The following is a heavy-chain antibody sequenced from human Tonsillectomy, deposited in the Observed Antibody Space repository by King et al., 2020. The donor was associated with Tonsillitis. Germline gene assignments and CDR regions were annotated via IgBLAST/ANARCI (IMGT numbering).Heavy chain of an antibody. D-gene: IGHD2-21*02. J-gene: IGHJ4*02. CDR3: AKDIVVVTANPTLFDY. CDR1: GFTFSSYG. CDR2: ISYDGSNK. Sequence: VQLVESGGGVVQPGRSLRLSCAASGFTFSSYGMLWVRQAPGKGLEWVAVISYDGSNKYYADSVKGRFTISRDNSKNTLYLQMNSLRAEDTAVYYCAKDIVVVTANPTLFDYWGQGTLVTVSS. V-gene: IGHV3-30*18.